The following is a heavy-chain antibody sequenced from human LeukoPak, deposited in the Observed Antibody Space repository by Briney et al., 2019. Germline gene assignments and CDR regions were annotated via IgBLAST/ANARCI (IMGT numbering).Heavy chain of an antibody. V-gene: IGHV3-23*01. D-gene: IGHD4-17*01. CDR2: ISGSGGSI. CDR3: AKVYGDYVWGRVDY. Sequence: GGSLRLSCAASGFSFSSYAMSWVRQAPGKGLEWVSAISGSGGSIYYADSVKGRFTISRDNSKNTLYLRMNSLRAEDTAVYYCAKVYGDYVWGRVDYWGQGTLVTVSS. J-gene: IGHJ4*02. CDR1: GFSFSSYA.